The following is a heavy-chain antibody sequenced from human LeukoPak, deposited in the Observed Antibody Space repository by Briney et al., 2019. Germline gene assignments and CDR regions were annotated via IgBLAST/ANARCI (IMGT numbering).Heavy chain of an antibody. CDR2: IYYSGST. J-gene: IGHJ3*02. CDR3: ARYCSGGSCYRRGVFDI. CDR1: GGSISSGDYY. V-gene: IGHV4-61*08. D-gene: IGHD2-15*01. Sequence: PSETLSLTCTVSGGSISSGDYYWSWIRQPPGKGLEWIGYIYYSGSTNYNPSLKSRVTISVDTSKNQFSLKLSSVTAADTAVYYCARYCSGGSCYRRGVFDIWGQGTMVTVSS.